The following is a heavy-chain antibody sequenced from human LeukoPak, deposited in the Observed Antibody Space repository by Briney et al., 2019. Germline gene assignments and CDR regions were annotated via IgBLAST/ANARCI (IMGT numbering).Heavy chain of an antibody. CDR2: IYSGGST. D-gene: IGHD6-25*01. CDR3: ARAAAH. Sequence: GGSLRLSCAASGFTFSNYGMHWVRQAPGKGLEWVSVIYSGGSTYYADSVKGRFTISRDNSKNTLYLQMNSLRAEDTAVYYCARAAAHWGQGTLVTVSS. CDR1: GFTFSNYG. J-gene: IGHJ4*02. V-gene: IGHV3-53*01.